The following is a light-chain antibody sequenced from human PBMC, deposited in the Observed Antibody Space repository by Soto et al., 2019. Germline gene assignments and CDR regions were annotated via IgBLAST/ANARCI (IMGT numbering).Light chain of an antibody. J-gene: IGLJ3*02. CDR2: EVT. Sequence: QSVLTQPASVSGSPGQSITISCTGTSSDVGAYKYVSWYQQQPDKAPKLIIYEVTKRPSGVPDRFSGSKSGNTASLTVSGLLAEDEADYYCSSHAGINNVVFGGGTKLTVL. V-gene: IGLV2-8*01. CDR1: SSDVGAYKY. CDR3: SSHAGINNVV.